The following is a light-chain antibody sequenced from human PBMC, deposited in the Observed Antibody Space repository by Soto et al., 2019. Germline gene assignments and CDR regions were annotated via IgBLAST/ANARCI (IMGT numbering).Light chain of an antibody. Sequence: EIVLTPSPGTLSLSPCERAALSFSASQSFNSIYLAWYQQKPGQAPRLLIYGASSRATGIPDRFSGSGSGTDFTLTISRLEPEDFAVYYCHQYGSSRWTFGQGTKVDIK. CDR1: QSFNSIY. V-gene: IGKV3-20*01. CDR3: HQYGSSRWT. CDR2: GAS. J-gene: IGKJ1*01.